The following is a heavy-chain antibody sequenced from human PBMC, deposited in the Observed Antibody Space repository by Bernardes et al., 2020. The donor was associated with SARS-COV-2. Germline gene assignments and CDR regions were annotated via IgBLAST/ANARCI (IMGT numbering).Heavy chain of an antibody. J-gene: IGHJ4*02. CDR3: SGSTVPVGMDY. CDR1: GASIDSGVYH. V-gene: IGHV4-61*02. D-gene: IGHD6-19*01. Sequence: SETLSLTCTISGASIDSGVYHWNWLRQSAGKGLELIGRISVSGTTTYSPSLKSRLTILRDTSKSQLSLQLSSVTAADTAVYYCSGSTVPVGMDYWGQGILVTVYS. CDR2: ISVSGTT.